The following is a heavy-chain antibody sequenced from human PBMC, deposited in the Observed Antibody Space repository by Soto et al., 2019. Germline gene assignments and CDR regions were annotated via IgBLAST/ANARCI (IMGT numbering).Heavy chain of an antibody. CDR2: IFYTGST. D-gene: IGHD6-19*01. Sequence: SETLSLTCTVSGGSISGHYWIWIRQSPGKRLEWIGYIFYTGSTNYNPSLESRVTLSVDTSKNQFSLRPSSVTAADTAVYYCARVGSSGWSPDYWGQGTLVTVSS. J-gene: IGHJ4*02. CDR1: GGSISGHY. V-gene: IGHV4-59*11. CDR3: ARVGSSGWSPDY.